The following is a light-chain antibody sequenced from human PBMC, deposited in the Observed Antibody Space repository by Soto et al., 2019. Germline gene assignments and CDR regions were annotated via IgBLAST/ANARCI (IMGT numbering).Light chain of an antibody. J-gene: IGLJ2*01. V-gene: IGLV6-57*04. CDR1: SGSLGNNY. Sequence: NFMLTQRHSVSASPGKTVSISCTRSSGSLGNNYVQWVQHRPGSAPTTVIYKDDQRPSGVPDRFSGSIDSSSNSASLTISGLQTEDEADYFCQSYYSSEVVFGGGTKLTVL. CDR3: QSYYSSEVV. CDR2: KDD.